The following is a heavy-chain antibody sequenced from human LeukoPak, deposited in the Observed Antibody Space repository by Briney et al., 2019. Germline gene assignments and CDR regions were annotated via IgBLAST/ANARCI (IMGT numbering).Heavy chain of an antibody. CDR2: IIPIFGTA. CDR1: GGTFSSYA. V-gene: IGHV1-69*13. J-gene: IGHJ1*01. D-gene: IGHD3-10*01. Sequence: SVKVSCKASGGTFSSYAISWVRQAPGQGPEWMGGIIPIFGTANYAQKFQGRVTITADESTNTAYMELSSLRAEDTAVYYCARGYGSGSYYKHWGQGTLVTVSS. CDR3: ARGYGSGSYYKH.